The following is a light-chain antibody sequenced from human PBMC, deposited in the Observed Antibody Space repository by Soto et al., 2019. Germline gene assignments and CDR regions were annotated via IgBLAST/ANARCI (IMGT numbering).Light chain of an antibody. CDR2: GAS. Sequence: EIVMTQSPATLSVSPGERATVPCRASQSVSNNLAWYQQKPGQAPSLLIYGASARATGIPARFSGSGYGTEFTLTISSLQSEDFAVYYCQQYHKWPLTFGGGTRMEIK. V-gene: IGKV3-15*01. CDR1: QSVSNN. J-gene: IGKJ4*01. CDR3: QQYHKWPLT.